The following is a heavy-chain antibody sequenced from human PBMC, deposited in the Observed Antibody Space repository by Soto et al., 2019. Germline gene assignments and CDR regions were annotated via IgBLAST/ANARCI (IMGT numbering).Heavy chain of an antibody. CDR2: ISGSGGST. CDR1: GFTFSSYA. D-gene: IGHD3-3*01. J-gene: IGHJ4*02. CDR3: AKGGTIFGVVIISFDY. V-gene: IGHV3-23*01. Sequence: GGSLRLSCAASGFTFSSYAMSWVRQAPGKGLEWVSAISGSGGSTYYVDSVKGRFTISRDNSKNTLYLQMNSLRAEDTAVYYCAKGGTIFGVVIISFDYWGQGTLVTVSS.